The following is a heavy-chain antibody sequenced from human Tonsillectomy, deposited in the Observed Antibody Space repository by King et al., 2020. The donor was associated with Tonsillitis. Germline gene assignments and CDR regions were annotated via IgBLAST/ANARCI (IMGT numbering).Heavy chain of an antibody. CDR3: AGAGGTRVRPTPSYYYGMDV. CDR1: GYTFTSYG. Sequence: QLVQSGAEVKKPGASVKVSCKASGYTFTSYGISWVRQAPGQGLEWMGWISAYNGNTNYAQTLQGRVTMTTDTSTSTAYMELRSLRSDDTAVYYCAGAGGTRVRPTPSYYYGMDVWGQGTTVTVSS. D-gene: IGHD1-26*01. CDR2: ISAYNGNT. V-gene: IGHV1-18*01. J-gene: IGHJ6*02.